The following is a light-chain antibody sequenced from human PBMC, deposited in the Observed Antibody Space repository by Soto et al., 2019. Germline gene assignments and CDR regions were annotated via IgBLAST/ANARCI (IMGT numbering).Light chain of an antibody. V-gene: IGLV3-21*04. CDR2: YGS. Sequence: SYELIQPPSVSVAPGKTARISCGGNNIGSNTVHWYQQKPGQAPVLVIYYGSDRPSGIPERFSGSNSGNTATLTISRVEAGDEADYFCQVWDRTSDHPVFGGGTKLTVL. CDR3: QVWDRTSDHPV. J-gene: IGLJ2*01. CDR1: NIGSNT.